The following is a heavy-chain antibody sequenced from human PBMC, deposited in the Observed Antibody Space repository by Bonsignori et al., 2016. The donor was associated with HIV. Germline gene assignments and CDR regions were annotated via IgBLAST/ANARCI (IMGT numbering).Heavy chain of an antibody. Sequence: SETLSLTCAVSGHSITSGYYWAWDPAVPREGAGVDWKYLPYWEHLLQPSLRGRGTISVDTSKNQFSLRLRSVTAADTAVYYCARAGLAVPGKRIHDFWGHETLVTVSS. CDR1: GHSITSGYY. D-gene: IGHD6-19*01. V-gene: IGHV4-38-2*01. CDR2: LPYWEH. CDR3: ARAGLAVPGKRIHDF. J-gene: IGHJ4*01.